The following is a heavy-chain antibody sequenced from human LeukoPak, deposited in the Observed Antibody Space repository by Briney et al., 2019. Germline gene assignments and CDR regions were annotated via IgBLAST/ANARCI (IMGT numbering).Heavy chain of an antibody. Sequence: GRSPRLSRAASGFTSSSCSMSCVPQAPGKGLEWVANIKEDGSETNSADSVKGRFTISRDNAENPLYLQMNSLRAEDTPLYYCAKGGPYSDSSQSWFAPWGQGTLVTVSS. V-gene: IGHV3-7*05. J-gene: IGHJ5*02. CDR2: IKEDGSET. CDR3: AKGGPYSDSSQSWFAP. CDR1: GFTSSSCS. D-gene: IGHD6-13*01.